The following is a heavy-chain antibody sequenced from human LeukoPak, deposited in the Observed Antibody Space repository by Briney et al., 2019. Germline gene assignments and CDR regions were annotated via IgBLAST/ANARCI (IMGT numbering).Heavy chain of an antibody. CDR2: TYYTSKLYS. J-gene: IGHJ3*02. CDR1: GDTVSSNSAT. D-gene: IGHD3-16*01. CDR3: ARIGHPWGIEDAFDI. V-gene: IGHV6-1*01. Sequence: TSQTLSLTCAISGDTVSSNSATWNWIRQSPSRGLEWLGRTYYTSKLYSDYAVSVKSRITINPDTSKTQSSLQLNSVTPEDTAVYYCARIGHPWGIEDAFDIWGQGTMVTVSS.